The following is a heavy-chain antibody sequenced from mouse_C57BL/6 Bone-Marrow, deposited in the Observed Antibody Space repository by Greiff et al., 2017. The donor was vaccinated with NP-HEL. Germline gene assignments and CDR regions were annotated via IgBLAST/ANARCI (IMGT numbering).Heavy chain of an antibody. CDR1: GYAFSSYW. V-gene: IGHV1-80*01. CDR3: AREDYFYGSSYRWYFDV. CDR2: IYPGDGDT. J-gene: IGHJ1*03. Sequence: QVQLQQSGAELVKPGASVKISCKASGYAFSSYWMNWVKQRPGKGLEWIGQIYPGDGDTNYNGKFKGKATLTADKSSSTAYMQLSSLTSEDSAVYFCAREDYFYGSSYRWYFDVWGTGTTVTVSS. D-gene: IGHD1-1*01.